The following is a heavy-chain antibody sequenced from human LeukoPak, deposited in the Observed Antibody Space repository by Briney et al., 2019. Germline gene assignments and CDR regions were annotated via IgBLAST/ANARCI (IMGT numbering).Heavy chain of an antibody. V-gene: IGHV3-23*01. CDR2: ISGSGDRT. CDR3: AKGGGWLYYFDY. J-gene: IGHJ4*02. Sequence: GGSLRLSCVVSGFTFSSYAMSWVRQAPGKGLEWVSAISGSGDRTYYADSVKGRFTVSRDNSKNTLYLQMNSLRAEDTAVYYCAKGGGWLYYFDYWGQGTLVTVSS. CDR1: GFTFSSYA. D-gene: IGHD6-19*01.